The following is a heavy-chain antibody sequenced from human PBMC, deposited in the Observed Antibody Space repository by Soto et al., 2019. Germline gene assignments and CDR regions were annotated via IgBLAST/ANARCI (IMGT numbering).Heavy chain of an antibody. J-gene: IGHJ3*02. CDR3: ARGRAPIVVVPADAFDI. D-gene: IGHD2-2*01. V-gene: IGHV1-46*01. CDR1: GYTFSSYY. CDR2: INPSGGST. Sequence: GASVKVSCKASGYTFSSYYMHWGRQAPGQGLEWMGIINPSGGSTSYAQKFQGRVTMTRDTSTSTVYMELSSLRSEDAAVYYCARGRAPIVVVPADAFDIWGQGTMVTVSS.